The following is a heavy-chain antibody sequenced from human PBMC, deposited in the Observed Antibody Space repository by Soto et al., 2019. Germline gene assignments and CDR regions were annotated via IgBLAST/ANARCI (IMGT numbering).Heavy chain of an antibody. CDR1: GDSVSSNSAG. CDR3: ARGSWDDVSGHYYMDV. Sequence: SQTLSLTCDISGDSVSSNSAGWNWNRQTPSRGLEWLGRTYYRSKWYNNYAVSVKSRVSVNPDTAKNQFSLQLNSVTPEDTAVYYCARGSWDDVSGHYYMDVWGKGTTVTVSS. V-gene: IGHV6-1*01. J-gene: IGHJ6*03. D-gene: IGHD1-1*01. CDR2: TYYRSKWYN.